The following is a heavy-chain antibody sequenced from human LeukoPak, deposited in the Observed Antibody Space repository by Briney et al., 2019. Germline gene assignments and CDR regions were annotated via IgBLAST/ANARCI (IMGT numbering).Heavy chain of an antibody. V-gene: IGHV1-18*04. D-gene: IGHD3-10*01. CDR2: INTHKGNT. Sequence: ASVKVSCKTSSSTFSTNGITWVRQAPGQGLEWMGWINTHKGNTYYAREFRDRVSMTTDASTTTAYMELRSLRSDDTAIYYCATYYSGSGSFTTQFDHWGQGTLVTVSS. J-gene: IGHJ4*02. CDR3: ATYYSGSGSFTTQFDH. CDR1: SSTFSTNG.